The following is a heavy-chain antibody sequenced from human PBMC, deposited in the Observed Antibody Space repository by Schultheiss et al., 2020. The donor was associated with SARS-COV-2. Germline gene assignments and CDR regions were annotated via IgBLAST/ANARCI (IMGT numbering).Heavy chain of an antibody. CDR3: AMGFWAVSFDY. CDR2: IYHSGST. J-gene: IGHJ4*02. Sequence: SETLSLTCTVSGGSISSSSYYWSWIRQPPGKGLEWIGYIYHSGSTYYNPSLKSRVTISVDTSKNQFSLKLSSVTAADTAVYYCAMGFWAVSFDYWGQGTLVTVSS. V-gene: IGHV4-39*01. D-gene: IGHD4-11*01. CDR1: GGSISSSSYY.